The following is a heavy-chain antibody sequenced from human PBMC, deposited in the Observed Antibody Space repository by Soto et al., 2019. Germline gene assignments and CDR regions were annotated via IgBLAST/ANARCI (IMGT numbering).Heavy chain of an antibody. CDR2: IIPIFGTA. CDR1: GGTFSSYA. V-gene: IGHV1-69*01. D-gene: IGHD2-15*01. Sequence: QVQLVQSGAEVKKPGSSVKVSCKASGGTFSSYAISWVRQAPGQGLEWMGGIIPIFGTANYAQKFQGRVTITADESTSTAYMELSSLRSEDTAVYYCASMVVVAATPTYYYYYGMDGWGQGTTVTVSS. J-gene: IGHJ6*02. CDR3: ASMVVVAATPTYYYYYGMDG.